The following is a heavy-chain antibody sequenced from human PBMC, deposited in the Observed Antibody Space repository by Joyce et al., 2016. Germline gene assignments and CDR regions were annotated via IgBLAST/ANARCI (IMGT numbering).Heavy chain of an antibody. CDR3: ARHRYSNYENWFDP. CDR2: IYPGDSDT. CDR1: GYTFTSYW. V-gene: IGHV5-51*01. D-gene: IGHD4-11*01. J-gene: IGHJ5*02. Sequence: EVQLVQSGAEVKKPGESLKISCKGSGYTFTSYWIGWVRQMPGKGLEWRGIIYPGDSDTRYSPSFQRQVTISADKSVSTAYLQWSSLKASDTAMYYCARHRYSNYENWFDPWGQGTLVTVSS.